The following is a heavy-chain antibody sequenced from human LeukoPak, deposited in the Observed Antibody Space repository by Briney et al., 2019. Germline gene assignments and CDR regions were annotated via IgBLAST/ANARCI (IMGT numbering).Heavy chain of an antibody. D-gene: IGHD1-26*01. Sequence: SETLSLTCTVSGGSISGYYWHWIRQPPGKGLEWIGYISRSGGTNYNPSLKSRVTISRDTSSNQFSLNLSSVTAADTAVYYCARGATAWVHFDYWGQGTLVTVSS. CDR1: GGSISGYY. CDR2: ISRSGGT. J-gene: IGHJ4*02. CDR3: ARGATAWVHFDY. V-gene: IGHV4-59*01.